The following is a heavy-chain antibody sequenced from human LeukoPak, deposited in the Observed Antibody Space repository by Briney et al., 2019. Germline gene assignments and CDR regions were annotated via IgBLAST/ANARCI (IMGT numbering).Heavy chain of an antibody. J-gene: IGHJ5*02. Sequence: GESLKISCKGSGYSFTTYWIGWVRQMPGKGLEWMGIIYPGDADTRYSPSFQGQVTISADKSISTAYLQWSSPKASDTAMYYCARSVDGYRFDPWGQGTLVTVSS. CDR1: GYSFTTYW. CDR2: IYPGDADT. CDR3: ARSVDGYRFDP. D-gene: IGHD5-24*01. V-gene: IGHV5-51*01.